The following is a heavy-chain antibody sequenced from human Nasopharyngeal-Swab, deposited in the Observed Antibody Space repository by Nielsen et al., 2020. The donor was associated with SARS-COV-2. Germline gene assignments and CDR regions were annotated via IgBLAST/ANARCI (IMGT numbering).Heavy chain of an antibody. J-gene: IGHJ6*02. CDR2: ISSSTSYI. CDR1: GFTFSNYS. Sequence: GESLKISCAASGFTFSNYSMNWVRQAPGKGLEWVSSISSSTSYICYADSVKGRFTISRDNAKNSLYLQMNSLRAEDTAVYYCARDGFGESPYYYYYGMDVWGQGTTVTVSS. CDR3: ARDGFGESPYYYYYGMDV. D-gene: IGHD3-10*01. V-gene: IGHV3-21*01.